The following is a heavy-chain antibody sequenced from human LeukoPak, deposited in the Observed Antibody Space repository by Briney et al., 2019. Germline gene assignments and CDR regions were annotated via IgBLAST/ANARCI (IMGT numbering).Heavy chain of an antibody. V-gene: IGHV3-9*01. CDR2: ISWNSGNI. J-gene: IGHJ4*02. CDR1: GFTFDDYV. Sequence: GRSLRPSCAASGFTFDDYVMHWVRQPPGKGLEWVSGISWNSGNIGYADSVRGRFTISSDNPKNSLYLQMNSLRAEDTAFYYCAKDNRRHYTSGPNPDSLHWGQGALVTVSS. CDR3: AKDNRRHYTSGPNPDSLH. D-gene: IGHD6-19*01.